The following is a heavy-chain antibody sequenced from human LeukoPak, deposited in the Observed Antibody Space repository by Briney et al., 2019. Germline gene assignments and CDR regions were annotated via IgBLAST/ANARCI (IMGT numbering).Heavy chain of an antibody. CDR1: GFTFSSYS. D-gene: IGHD6-25*01. CDR3: AREKPRSGYSSVLDV. J-gene: IGHJ6*02. Sequence: GGSLRLSCAASGFTFSSYSLNWVRQAPGKGLEWVSSISSSSSYIYYADSVKGGFTISRDNAKNSLYLQMNSLRAEDTAVYYCAREKPRSGYSSVLDVWGQGTTVTVSS. V-gene: IGHV3-21*01. CDR2: ISSSSSYI.